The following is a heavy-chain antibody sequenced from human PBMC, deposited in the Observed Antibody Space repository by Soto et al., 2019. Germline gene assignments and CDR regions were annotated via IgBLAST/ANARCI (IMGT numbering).Heavy chain of an antibody. J-gene: IGHJ4*02. CDR2: ISSTTNYI. CDR1: GFTFTRYS. CDR3: ARESEDLTSNFDY. Sequence: GGSLRLSCAASGFTFTRYSMNWVLQAPGKGLEWVSSISSTTNYIYYADSMKGRFTVSRDNAKNSVYLEMNSLSAEDTALYYCARESEDLTSNFDYWGQGTLVTVSS. V-gene: IGHV3-21*01.